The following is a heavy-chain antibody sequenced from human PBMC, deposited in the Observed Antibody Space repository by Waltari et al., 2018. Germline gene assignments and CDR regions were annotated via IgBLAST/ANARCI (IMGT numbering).Heavy chain of an antibody. CDR1: GFTFDDYA. V-gene: IGHV3-43D*04. Sequence: EVQLVESGGVVVQPGGSLRLSCAASGFTFDDYAMHWVRQAPGKGLEWVSLISWDGGSTYYADSVKGRFTISRDNSKNSLYLQMNSLRAEDTALYYCAKDMGSSWYYYYYGMDVWGQGTTVIVSS. CDR2: ISWDGGST. D-gene: IGHD6-13*01. J-gene: IGHJ6*02. CDR3: AKDMGSSWYYYYYGMDV.